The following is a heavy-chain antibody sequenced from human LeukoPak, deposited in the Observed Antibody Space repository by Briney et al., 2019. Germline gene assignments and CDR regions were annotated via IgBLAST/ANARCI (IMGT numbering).Heavy chain of an antibody. CDR2: ITGNGGSA. V-gene: IGHV3-23*01. Sequence: GRSLRLSCAASGFTFSYYTMHWVRQAPGKGLEWVSSITGNGGSAYYADSVKGRFTISRDNSKNTLYLQMDSLRAEDTAVYHCARDSGSYLQPTDYWGQGTLVTVSS. D-gene: IGHD1-26*01. CDR1: GFTFSYYT. CDR3: ARDSGSYLQPTDY. J-gene: IGHJ4*02.